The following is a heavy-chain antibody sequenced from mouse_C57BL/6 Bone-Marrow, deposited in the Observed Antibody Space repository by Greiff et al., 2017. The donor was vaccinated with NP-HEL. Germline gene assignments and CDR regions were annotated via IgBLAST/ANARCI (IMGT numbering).Heavy chain of an antibody. J-gene: IGHJ4*01. Sequence: QVQLQQPGAELVRPGTSVKLSCKASGYTFTSYWMHWVKQRPGQGLEWIGVIDPSDSYTNYNQKFKGKATLTVDTSSSTAYMQLSSLTSEDSAVYYCAKGNYGSSYEAMDYWGQGTSVTVSS. CDR1: GYTFTSYW. D-gene: IGHD1-1*01. V-gene: IGHV1-59*01. CDR2: IDPSDSYT. CDR3: AKGNYGSSYEAMDY.